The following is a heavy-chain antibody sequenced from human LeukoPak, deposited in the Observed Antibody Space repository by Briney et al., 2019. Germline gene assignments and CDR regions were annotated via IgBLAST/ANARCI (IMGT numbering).Heavy chain of an antibody. CDR2: INHGGST. CDR3: ASNVPDTAMVFDY. D-gene: IGHD5-18*01. V-gene: IGHV4-34*01. CDR1: GGSFSGYY. J-gene: IGHJ4*02. Sequence: SETLSLTCAVYGGSFSGYYWSWIRQPPGKGLEWIGEINHGGSTNYNPSLKSRVTISVDTSKNQFSLKLSSVTAADTAVYYCASNVPDTAMVFDYWGQGTLVTVSS.